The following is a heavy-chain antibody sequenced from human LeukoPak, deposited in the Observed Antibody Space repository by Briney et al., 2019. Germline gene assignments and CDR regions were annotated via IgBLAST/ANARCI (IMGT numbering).Heavy chain of an antibody. CDR3: AKHGVSPDAFDV. Sequence: TLSLTCAVSGGSISSGSYSWSLIRQPPGKGVEWIGYMHHSGGTYYNPSLKSRVTISVDKSKNQFSLELSSVTAADTAVYYCAKHGVSPDAFDVWGQGTMVTVSS. CDR1: GGSISSGSYS. D-gene: IGHD2-8*01. J-gene: IGHJ3*01. V-gene: IGHV4-30-2*01. CDR2: MHHSGGT.